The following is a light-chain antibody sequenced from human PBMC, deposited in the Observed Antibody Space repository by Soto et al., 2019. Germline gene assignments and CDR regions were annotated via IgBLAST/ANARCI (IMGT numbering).Light chain of an antibody. CDR1: QSVSSSY. CDR3: QQYGSSRLT. V-gene: IGKV3-20*01. CDR2: GAS. Sequence: EIVLTQSPGTLSLSPGERATLSCRASQSVSSSYLAWYKQKPGQAPRLLIYGASSRATGIPDRFSGSGSGTDFTLTISRLEPEDFAVYYCQQYGSSRLTFGGGTKVEIK. J-gene: IGKJ4*01.